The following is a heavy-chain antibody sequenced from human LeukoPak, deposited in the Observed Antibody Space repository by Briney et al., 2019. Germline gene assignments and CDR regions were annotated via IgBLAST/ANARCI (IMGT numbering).Heavy chain of an antibody. CDR1: GFTFSDRY. D-gene: IGHD6-6*01. V-gene: IGHV3-7*01. CDR3: ARGSNITSRPVYFHDY. CDR2: IKQRGSET. J-gene: IGHJ4*02. Sequence: GGSLRLSCAASGFTFSDRYMDWVRQAPGKGLEWVANIKQRGSETYYADSVKGRFIISRDNAKRSLFIQMNSLTGDDTAVYYCARGSNITSRPVYFHDYWGQGALVTVSS.